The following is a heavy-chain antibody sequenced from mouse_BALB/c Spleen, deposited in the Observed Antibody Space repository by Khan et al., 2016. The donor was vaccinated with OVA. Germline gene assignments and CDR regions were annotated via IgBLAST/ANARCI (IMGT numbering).Heavy chain of an antibody. CDR2: INPNNGGT. J-gene: IGHJ3*01. CDR3: TRGGYGSPFAY. D-gene: IGHD1-1*01. CDR1: GYTFPSFY. Sequence: QVQLQQSGAELVKPGASVTLSCKASGYTFPSFYMYWVKQRPGQGLEWIGEINPNNGGTNVNEKFTRNATLTVDQSSSPAYMELSSLTSEDSAVYYCTRGGYGSPFAYWGQGTLVTVSA. V-gene: IGHV1S81*02.